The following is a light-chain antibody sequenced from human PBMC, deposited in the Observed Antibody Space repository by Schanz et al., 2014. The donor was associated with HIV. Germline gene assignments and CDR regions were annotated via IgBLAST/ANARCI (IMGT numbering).Light chain of an antibody. Sequence: QSVLTQPPSASGTPGQRVTISCSGSTSNVGSRSVDWYQQFPGAAPKLLIYNTHLRPSGVTDRFSGSKSGTSASLTISGLQPDDEADYYCCSYTTSTTRVFGGGTKLTVL. J-gene: IGLJ3*02. CDR2: NTH. CDR3: CSYTTSTTRV. CDR1: TSNVGSRS. V-gene: IGLV1-44*01.